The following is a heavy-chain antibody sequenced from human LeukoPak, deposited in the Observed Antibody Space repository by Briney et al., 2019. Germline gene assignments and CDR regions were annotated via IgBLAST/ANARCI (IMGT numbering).Heavy chain of an antibody. CDR1: GYTFTGYY. CDR2: INPNSGGT. J-gene: IGHJ4*02. CDR3: ARPSRGGSRLYYFDY. Sequence: ASVKVSCKASGYTFTGYYMHRVRQAPGQGLEWMGWINPNSGGTNYAQKFQGRVTMTRDTSISTAYMELSRLRSDDTAVYYCARPSRGGSRLYYFDYWGQGTLVTVSS. V-gene: IGHV1-2*02. D-gene: IGHD2-15*01.